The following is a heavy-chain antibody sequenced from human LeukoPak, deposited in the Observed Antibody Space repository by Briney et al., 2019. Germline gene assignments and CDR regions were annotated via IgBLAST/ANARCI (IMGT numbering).Heavy chain of an antibody. Sequence: SGTLSLTCAVSGGSISSSNWWSWVRQTPGKGLEWIGEIDHIGRTTYNPSLKSRVTISVDTSKNQFSLRLTSVTASDTAVYYCARPVRCSATTCTGPFDYWGQGTLVTVSS. CDR3: ARPVRCSATTCTGPFDY. V-gene: IGHV4-4*02. D-gene: IGHD6-19*01. J-gene: IGHJ4*02. CDR1: GGSISSSNW. CDR2: IDHIGRT.